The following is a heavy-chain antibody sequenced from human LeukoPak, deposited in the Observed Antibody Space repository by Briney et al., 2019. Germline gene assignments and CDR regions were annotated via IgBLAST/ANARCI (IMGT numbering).Heavy chain of an antibody. CDR1: GFTFTDYY. V-gene: IGHV3-11*06. D-gene: IGHD3-10*01. CDR3: AKGGGSGRLDY. Sequence: GGSLRLSCAVSGFTFTDYYMNWIRQAPGKGLEWVSYISSSSSFTNYADSVKGRFTISRDNAKNSLYLQMNSLRAEDTAVYYCAKGGGSGRLDYWGQGTLVTVSS. J-gene: IGHJ4*02. CDR2: ISSSSSFT.